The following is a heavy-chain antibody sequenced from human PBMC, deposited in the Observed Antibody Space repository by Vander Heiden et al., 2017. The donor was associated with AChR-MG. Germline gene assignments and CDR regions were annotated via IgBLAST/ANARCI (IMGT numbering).Heavy chain of an antibody. V-gene: IGHV3-21*01. CDR1: GFPFSSYS. J-gene: IGHJ6*02. CDR2: ISSSSSYI. Sequence: EVQLVESGGGLVKPGGSLRLSCAASGFPFSSYSMNWVRQAPGKGLEWVSSISSSSSYIYYADSVKGRFTISRDNAKNSLYLQMNSLRAEDTAVYYCARDRDSVVVPYGMDVWGQGTTVTVSS. D-gene: IGHD2-2*01. CDR3: ARDRDSVVVPYGMDV.